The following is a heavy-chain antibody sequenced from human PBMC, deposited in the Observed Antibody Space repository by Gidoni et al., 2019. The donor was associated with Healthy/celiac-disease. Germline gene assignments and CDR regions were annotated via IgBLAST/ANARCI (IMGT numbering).Heavy chain of an antibody. CDR1: GFTFSSYG. CDR2: IWYDGSNK. D-gene: IGHD2-2*01. V-gene: IGHV3-33*01. Sequence: QVQLVESGGGVVQPGRSLRLSCAASGFTFSSYGMHWVRQAPGKGLEWVAVIWYDGSNKYYADSVKGRFTISRDNSKNTLYLQMNSLRAEDTAVYYCARFYRGCSSTSCYSGGMDVWGQGTTVTVSS. J-gene: IGHJ6*02. CDR3: ARFYRGCSSTSCYSGGMDV.